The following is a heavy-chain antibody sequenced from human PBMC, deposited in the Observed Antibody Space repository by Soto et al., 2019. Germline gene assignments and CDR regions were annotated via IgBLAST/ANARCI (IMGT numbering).Heavy chain of an antibody. Sequence: SVKVSCKASGGTFTNYAFSWVRQAPGQGLEWMGGIIPIFGTPDYAQKFQGRVTITADESTRTASMELSSLRSDDTAVYFCARCHRGLRCHLDYWGQGTLVTAPQ. CDR1: GGTFTNYA. D-gene: IGHD4-17*01. CDR3: ARCHRGLRCHLDY. J-gene: IGHJ4*02. CDR2: IIPIFGTP. V-gene: IGHV1-69*13.